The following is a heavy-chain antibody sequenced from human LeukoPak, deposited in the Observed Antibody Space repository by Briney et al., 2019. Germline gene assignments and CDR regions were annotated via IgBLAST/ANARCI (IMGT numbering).Heavy chain of an antibody. CDR1: GGSFSGYY. CDR2: INHSGST. Sequence: PSETLSLTRAVYGGSFSGYYWSWIRQPPGKGLEWIGEINHSGSTNYNPSLKSRVTISVDTSKNQFSLKLSSVTAADTAVYYCARDKGLRYYYYYGMDVWGQGTTVTVSS. J-gene: IGHJ6*02. V-gene: IGHV4-34*01. CDR3: ARDKGLRYYYYYGMDV. D-gene: IGHD3-16*01.